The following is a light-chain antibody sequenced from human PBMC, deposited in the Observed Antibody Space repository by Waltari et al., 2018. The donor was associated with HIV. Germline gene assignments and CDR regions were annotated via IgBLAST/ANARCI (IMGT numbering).Light chain of an antibody. CDR2: DVT. J-gene: IGLJ2*01. CDR1: SSDVGGYNY. Sequence: QSALTQPASVSGSPGQSITISCTGTSSDVGGYNYFSWYQQHPGKAPKLMIYDVTRRPSAVSIRFSVSKSGNTASLTISGLQAEAEADYYCSSYTSTSTGVIGGGTKLTVL. V-gene: IGLV2-14*03. CDR3: SSYTSTSTGV.